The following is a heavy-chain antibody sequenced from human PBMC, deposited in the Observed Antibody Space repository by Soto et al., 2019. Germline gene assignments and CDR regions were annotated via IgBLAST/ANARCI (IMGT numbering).Heavy chain of an antibody. V-gene: IGHV3-53*01. Sequence: GGSLRLSCAASGFSVSSNYMSWVRQAPGEGLEWVAIIYINGSTDYADSVQGRFSVSRDIYKNTLFLQMNNLRAEDTAVYFCSGDPSGYDEGDWYHGVDVWGQGTTVTVSS. CDR3: SGDPSGYDEGDWYHGVDV. CDR2: IYINGST. D-gene: IGHD5-12*01. J-gene: IGHJ6*02. CDR1: GFSVSSNY.